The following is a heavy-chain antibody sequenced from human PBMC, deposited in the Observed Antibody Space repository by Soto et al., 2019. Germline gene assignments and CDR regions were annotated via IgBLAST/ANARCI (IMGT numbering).Heavy chain of an antibody. J-gene: IGHJ3*02. Sequence: QVQLVQSGVEVKKPGASVKVSCKASGYTFTSHGISWVRQAPGQGLEWMGWISVNNGNTKYAQNLQGRVTMNTDTTTSTVYMELRSLRSDDTVVYYCARETSAWILSAFDIWGQGTMVTVSS. CDR3: ARETSAWILSAFDI. CDR2: ISVNNGNT. CDR1: GYTFTSHG. V-gene: IGHV1-18*04. D-gene: IGHD2-2*03.